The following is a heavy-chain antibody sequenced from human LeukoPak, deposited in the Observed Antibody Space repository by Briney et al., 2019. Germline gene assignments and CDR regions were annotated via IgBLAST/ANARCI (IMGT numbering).Heavy chain of an antibody. Sequence: GGSLRLSCVASGFTFSSYAMSWVRQAPGRGLEWVSDISGSGGSTYYADSVKGRSTVSRDNSKNTLYLQMNSLRVEDMAVYYCAKGRCGGGSCSYYFDYWGQGTLVTVSS. V-gene: IGHV3-23*01. CDR2: ISGSGGST. CDR1: GFTFSSYA. J-gene: IGHJ4*02. CDR3: AKGRCGGGSCSYYFDY. D-gene: IGHD2-15*01.